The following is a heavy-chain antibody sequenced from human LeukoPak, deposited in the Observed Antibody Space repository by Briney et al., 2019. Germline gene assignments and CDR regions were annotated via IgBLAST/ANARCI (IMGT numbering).Heavy chain of an antibody. J-gene: IGHJ6*03. V-gene: IGHV4-4*02. D-gene: IGHD3-10*01. CDR1: GGSISSSNW. Sequence: PSETLSLTCAVSGGSISSSNWWSWVRQPPGKGLEWIGEIYHSGSTNYNPSLKSRVTISVDKSKNQFSLKLSSVTAADTAVYYCARKRITMVRGVIKEYYYYYMDVWGKGTTVTVSS. CDR2: IYHSGST. CDR3: ARKRITMVRGVIKEYYYYYMDV.